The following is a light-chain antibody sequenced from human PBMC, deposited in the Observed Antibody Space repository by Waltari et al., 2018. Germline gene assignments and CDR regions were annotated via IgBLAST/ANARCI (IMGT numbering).Light chain of an antibody. V-gene: IGKV3-20*01. Sequence: EIELTQSPGTASLSPGERVTLSCRASQTVGSSSLAWYQQKPGQATRLVIYRASRRATGIPDRFSGSGSGTDFSLTISRLEPEDFAVYYCQQHGTLPATFGQGTKVEIK. CDR3: QQHGTLPAT. CDR2: RAS. J-gene: IGKJ1*01. CDR1: QTVGSSS.